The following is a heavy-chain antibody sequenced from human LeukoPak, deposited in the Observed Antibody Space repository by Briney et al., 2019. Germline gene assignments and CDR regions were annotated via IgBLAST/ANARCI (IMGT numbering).Heavy chain of an antibody. J-gene: IGHJ4*02. Sequence: PGWSLRLSCAASGFTFSSYAMSWVRPAPGTGLAWVSSISGGGVTTDYVDSVKGRFTISRDNSKNTLHLQMNSLRVEDTAVYYCANRVGWPGPPPDYWGQGTLVTVSS. CDR3: ANRVGWPGPPPDY. V-gene: IGHV3-23*01. CDR2: ISGGGVTT. D-gene: IGHD2-15*01. CDR1: GFTFSSYA.